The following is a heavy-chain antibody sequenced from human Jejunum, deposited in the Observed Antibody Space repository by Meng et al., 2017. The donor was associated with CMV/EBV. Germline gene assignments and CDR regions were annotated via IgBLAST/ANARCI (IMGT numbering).Heavy chain of an antibody. V-gene: IGHV3-21*01. Sequence: CTSKNTSWGRQGQGKGLEWVSSISTHSTYISYAESVKGRCTMSRDNAKNSLYLQVDSLRAEDTAVYYCASGFCGSTTCYREFDYWGQGTRVTVSS. CDR1: CTSKN. J-gene: IGHJ4*02. CDR3: ASGFCGSTTCYREFDY. CDR2: ISTHSTYI. D-gene: IGHD2-2*01.